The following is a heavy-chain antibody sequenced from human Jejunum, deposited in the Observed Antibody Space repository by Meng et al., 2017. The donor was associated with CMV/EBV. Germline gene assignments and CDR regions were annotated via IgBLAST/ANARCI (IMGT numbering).Heavy chain of an antibody. CDR3: TRGLSGYGRFDS. CDR2: INSAGSST. J-gene: IGHJ5*01. D-gene: IGHD5-12*01. V-gene: IGHV3-74*01. Sequence: SGFPFSRHWMPWVRQAPGKGLVWVSRINSAGSSTSYTDSMKGRFTTSRDNAKDTLYLQMNSLRDEDTGVYYCTRGLSGYGRFDSWGQGTLVTVSS. CDR1: GFPFSRHW.